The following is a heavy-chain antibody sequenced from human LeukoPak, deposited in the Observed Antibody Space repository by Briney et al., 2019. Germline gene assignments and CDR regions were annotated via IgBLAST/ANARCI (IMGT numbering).Heavy chain of an antibody. Sequence: SETLSLTCTVSGGSLWSFYWSWVRQPAGKGLEWIGRLYNNGSTNYSPSLKSRVTMSVDTSKNQFSLKLSSVTAADTAVYYCARVEGRGAFDIWGQGTMVTVSS. D-gene: IGHD3-10*01. V-gene: IGHV4-4*07. J-gene: IGHJ3*02. CDR1: GGSLWSFY. CDR2: LYNNGST. CDR3: ARVEGRGAFDI.